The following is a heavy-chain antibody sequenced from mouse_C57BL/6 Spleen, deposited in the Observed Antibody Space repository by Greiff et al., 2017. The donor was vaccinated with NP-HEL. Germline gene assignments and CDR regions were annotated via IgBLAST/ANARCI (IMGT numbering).Heavy chain of an antibody. Sequence: VQLQQSGTELVKPGASVKLSCKASGYTFTSYWMHWVKQRPGQGLEWIGNINPSNGGTNYNEKFKSKATLTVDKSSSTAYMQLSSLTSEDSAVYYCAREEDGYYRYWYFDVWGTRTTVTVSS. V-gene: IGHV1-53*01. CDR2: INPSNGGT. J-gene: IGHJ1*03. D-gene: IGHD2-3*01. CDR1: GYTFTSYW. CDR3: AREEDGYYRYWYFDV.